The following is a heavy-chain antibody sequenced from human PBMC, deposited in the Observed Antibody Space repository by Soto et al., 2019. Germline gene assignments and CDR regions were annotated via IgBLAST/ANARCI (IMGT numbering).Heavy chain of an antibody. CDR1: GGTFSSYA. Sequence: QVQLVQSGAEVKKPGSSVKVSCKASGGTFSSYAISWVRQAPGQGLEWMGGSIPIFGTANYAQKFQGRVTITADESTSTAYMELSSLRSEDTAVYYCARGVFGVVILSYGMDVWGQGTTVTVSS. J-gene: IGHJ6*02. V-gene: IGHV1-69*01. CDR2: SIPIFGTA. D-gene: IGHD3-3*01. CDR3: ARGVFGVVILSYGMDV.